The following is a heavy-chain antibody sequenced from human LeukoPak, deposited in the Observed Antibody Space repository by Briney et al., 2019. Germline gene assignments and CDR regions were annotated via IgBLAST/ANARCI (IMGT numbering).Heavy chain of an antibody. D-gene: IGHD6-6*01. CDR1: GYTFTSYD. CDR2: MNPNSGNT. Sequence: GASVKVSCKASGYTFTSYDINWVRQATGQGLEWMGWMNPNSGNTGYAQKFQGRVTMTRNTSISTAYMELSSLRSEDTAVYYCARVSSSSWEDYYYGMDVWGQGTTVTVSS. J-gene: IGHJ6*02. V-gene: IGHV1-8*01. CDR3: ARVSSSSWEDYYYGMDV.